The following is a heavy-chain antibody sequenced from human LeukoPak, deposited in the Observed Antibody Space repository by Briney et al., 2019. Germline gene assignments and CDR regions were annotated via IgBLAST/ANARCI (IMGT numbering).Heavy chain of an antibody. CDR2: IYSGGST. CDR3: ARGPSGYHST. Sequence: TGGSLRLSCAASGFTVNSNYMSWVRQAPGKGLEWFSIIYSGGSTYYADSVKGRFTISRDNSKNTLYLQMNSLRAEDTAVYYCARGPSGYHSTGGQGTLVTVSS. J-gene: IGHJ4*02. CDR1: GFTVNSNY. D-gene: IGHD5-12*01. V-gene: IGHV3-66*01.